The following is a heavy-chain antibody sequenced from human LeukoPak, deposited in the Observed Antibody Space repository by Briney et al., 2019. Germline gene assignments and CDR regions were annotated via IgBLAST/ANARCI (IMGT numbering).Heavy chain of an antibody. Sequence: RPSETLSLTCTVSGGSISSSSYYWGWIRQPPGKGLEWIGSIYYSGSTYYNPSLKSRVTISVDTSKNQFSLKLSSVTAADTAVYYCVRTFKSYYYDSSGYLDAFDIWGQGTMVTVSS. CDR3: VRTFKSYYYDSSGYLDAFDI. CDR2: IYYSGST. V-gene: IGHV4-39*01. D-gene: IGHD3-22*01. CDR1: GGSISSSSYY. J-gene: IGHJ3*02.